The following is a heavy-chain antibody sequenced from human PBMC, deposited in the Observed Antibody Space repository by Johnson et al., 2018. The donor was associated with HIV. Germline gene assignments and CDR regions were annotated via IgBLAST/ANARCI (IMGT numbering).Heavy chain of an antibody. V-gene: IGHV3-11*04. CDR1: GFTVSSNY. CDR3: ARGRYAFDI. CDR2: ISTSGSTI. Sequence: QVQLVESGGGLVQPGGSLRLSCAASGFTVSSNYMSWIRQAPGRGLDWVSYISTSGSTINYADFVKGRFTISRDNAKKSLYLQMNSLRAEDTAVYYCARGRYAFDIWGQGTMVTVSS. J-gene: IGHJ3*02.